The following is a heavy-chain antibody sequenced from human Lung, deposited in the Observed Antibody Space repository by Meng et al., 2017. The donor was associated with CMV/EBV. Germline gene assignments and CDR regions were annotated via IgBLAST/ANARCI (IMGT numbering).Heavy chain of an antibody. CDR1: GFTFSTYA. Sequence: ESLKISXAASGFTFSTYAMSWVRQSPGKGLEWVSTISDVGDGTYYADSVKGRFTISRDNSKNTLYLQMNSLRADDTAVYYCAKSSLVGPRLHFDYWGQGTLATVSS. D-gene: IGHD6-6*01. J-gene: IGHJ4*02. CDR3: AKSSLVGPRLHFDY. CDR2: ISDVGDGT. V-gene: IGHV3-23*01.